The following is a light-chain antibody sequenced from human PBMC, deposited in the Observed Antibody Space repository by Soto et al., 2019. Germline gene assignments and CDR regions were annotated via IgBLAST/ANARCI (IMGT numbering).Light chain of an antibody. CDR3: QQYYSTLYT. J-gene: IGKJ2*01. CDR2: WAS. Sequence: DIVTTQSPDSLAVSLGERATINCKSSQSVLYSSNNKNYLSWYQQKPGQPPKLLIYWASTRESGVPDRFSGSGSGTDFTLTISSLQAEDVAVYYCQQYYSTLYTFGQGTKLE. CDR1: QSVLYSSNNKNY. V-gene: IGKV4-1*01.